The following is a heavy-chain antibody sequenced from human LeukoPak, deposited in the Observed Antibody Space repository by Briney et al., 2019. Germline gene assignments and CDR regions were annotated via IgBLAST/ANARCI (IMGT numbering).Heavy chain of an antibody. CDR3: ARSLKMTYSWLDP. Sequence: GSLRLSCAASGFTFSSYNMNWVRQAPGKGLEWIGRIYTSGTTNYNPSLKTRVTISLDKSKNQSSLKLSSVTAADTAVYYCARSLKMTYSWLDPWGQGAQVTVSS. D-gene: IGHD4-11*01. CDR1: GFTFSSYN. V-gene: IGHV4-59*10. CDR2: IYTSGTT. J-gene: IGHJ5*02.